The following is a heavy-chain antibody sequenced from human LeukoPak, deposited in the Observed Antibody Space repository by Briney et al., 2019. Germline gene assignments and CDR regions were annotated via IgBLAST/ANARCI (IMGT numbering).Heavy chain of an antibody. D-gene: IGHD4-23*01. CDR1: GFTFSSYS. J-gene: IGHJ5*02. CDR2: ISSSSSYI. V-gene: IGHV3-21*01. CDR3: ARAPEYGGNSVLDWFDP. Sequence: GGSLRLSCAASGFTFSSYSMNWVRQAPGKGLEWVSSISSSSSYIYYADSLKGRFTISRNNAKNSLYLQMNSLRAEDTAVYYCARAPEYGGNSVLDWFDPWGQGTLVTVSS.